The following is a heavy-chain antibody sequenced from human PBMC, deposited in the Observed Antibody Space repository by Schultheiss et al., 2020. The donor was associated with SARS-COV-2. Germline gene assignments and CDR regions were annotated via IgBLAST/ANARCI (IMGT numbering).Heavy chain of an antibody. D-gene: IGHD5-24*01. Sequence: GGSLRLSCAASGFTFSSYEMNWVRQAPGKGLEWVSYISSSGSTIYYADSVKGRFTISRDNAKNSLYLQMNSLRAEDTAVYYCASYAVRDGYNTDYWGQGTLVTVSS. J-gene: IGHJ4*02. V-gene: IGHV3-48*03. CDR3: ASYAVRDGYNTDY. CDR2: ISSSGSTI. CDR1: GFTFSSYE.